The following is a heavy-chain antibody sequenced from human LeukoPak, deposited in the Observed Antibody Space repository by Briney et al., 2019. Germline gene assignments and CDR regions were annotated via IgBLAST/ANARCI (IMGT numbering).Heavy chain of an antibody. D-gene: IGHD2-2*01. V-gene: IGHV1-2*02. CDR3: ARGCSSSRPLENDY. CDR2: INPNSGGT. J-gene: IGHJ4*02. Sequence: ASVKVSCKASGYTFTGYYMHWVRQAPGQGLEWMGWINPNSGGTNYAQKLQGRVTMTTDTSTSTAYMELGSLRSDDTAVYYCARGCSSSRPLENDYWGQGTLVTVSS. CDR1: GYTFTGYY.